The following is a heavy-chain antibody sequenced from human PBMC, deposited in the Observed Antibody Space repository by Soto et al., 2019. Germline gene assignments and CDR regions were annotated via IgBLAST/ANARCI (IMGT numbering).Heavy chain of an antibody. CDR2: ISAYNGNT. Sequence: EASVKVSCKASGYTFTSYGISWVRQAPGQGLEWMGWISAYNGNTNYAQKLQGRVAMTTDTSTSTAYMELRSLRSDDTAVYYCARGDFYSSRSSFYYFDYWGQGTLVTVSS. CDR3: ARGDFYSSRSSFYYFDY. CDR1: GYTFTSYG. D-gene: IGHD6-13*01. J-gene: IGHJ4*02. V-gene: IGHV1-18*04.